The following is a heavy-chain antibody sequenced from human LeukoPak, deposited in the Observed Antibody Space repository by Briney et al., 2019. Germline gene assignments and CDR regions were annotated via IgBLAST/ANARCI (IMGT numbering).Heavy chain of an antibody. D-gene: IGHD3-3*01. J-gene: IGHJ4*02. CDR3: ARLRFLEWLLYPHFDY. Sequence: SETLSLTCAVYGGSFSGYYWSWIRQPPGKGLEWIGEINHSGSTNYNPSLNSRVNISVDTSKNQFSLKLSSVTAADTAVYYCARLRFLEWLLYPHFDYWGQGTLVTVSS. CDR1: GGSFSGYY. V-gene: IGHV4-34*01. CDR2: INHSGST.